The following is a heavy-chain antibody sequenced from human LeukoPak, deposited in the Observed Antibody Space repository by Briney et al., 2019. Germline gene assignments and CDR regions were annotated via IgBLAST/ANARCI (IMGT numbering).Heavy chain of an antibody. CDR1: GFTFSSYT. V-gene: IGHV3-21*01. CDR3: ARGSSGYNWFDP. J-gene: IGHJ5*02. CDR2: IRISSSSM. Sequence: PGGSLRLSCAASGFTFSSYTMNWVRQAPGKGLEWVSSIRISSSSMYYADSVKGRFTISRDNAKNSLYLQLNSLRAEDTAVYYCARGSSGYNWFDPWGQGTLVTVSS. D-gene: IGHD6-19*01.